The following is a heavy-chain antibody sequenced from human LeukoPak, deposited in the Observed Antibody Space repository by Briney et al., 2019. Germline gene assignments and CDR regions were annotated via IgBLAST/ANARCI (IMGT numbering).Heavy chain of an antibody. CDR3: ATFSRARKNDY. J-gene: IGHJ4*02. CDR1: VYTFTAYY. V-gene: IGHV1-2*02. CDR2: INPKSGGA. Sequence: ASVMLSCKASVYTFTAYYIKWVRQAPGQGPEWMGWINPKSGGANYTQKFEGRVTITRDTSISTVYMELSSLRSDDTAMYYCATFSRARKNDYWGQGTLVTVSS.